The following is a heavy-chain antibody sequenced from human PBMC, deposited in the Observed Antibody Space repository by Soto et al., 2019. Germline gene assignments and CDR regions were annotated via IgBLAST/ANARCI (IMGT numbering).Heavy chain of an antibody. CDR2: ISSGRDYI. J-gene: IGHJ5*01. CDR3: TSSYNWYEA. CDR1: GFTFNTYA. Sequence: GGSLRLSCAASGFTFNTYAMNWARQAPGKGLEWVSSISSGRDYIHYADSVRGRFSISRDNAKNSLFLQMNSLRAEDTAAYYCTSSYNWYEAWGHGTLVTVSS. D-gene: IGHD1-1*01. V-gene: IGHV3-21*01.